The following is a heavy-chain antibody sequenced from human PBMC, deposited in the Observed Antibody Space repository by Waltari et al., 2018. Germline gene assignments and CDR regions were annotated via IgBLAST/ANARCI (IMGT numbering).Heavy chain of an antibody. CDR3: ARYSGNYPTYAFDI. J-gene: IGHJ3*02. D-gene: IGHD1-26*01. CDR1: GGSISSYY. CDR2: IYYSGST. V-gene: IGHV4-59*01. Sequence: QVQLQESGPGLVKPSETLSLTCTVSGGSISSYYWSWSRQPPRKRLEWIGYIYYSGSTNYNPALKSRVTISVDTSKNQFSLKLSSVTAADTAVYYCARYSGNYPTYAFDIWGQGTMVTVSS.